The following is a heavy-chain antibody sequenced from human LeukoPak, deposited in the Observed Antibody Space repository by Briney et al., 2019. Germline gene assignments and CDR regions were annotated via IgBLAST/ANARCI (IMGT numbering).Heavy chain of an antibody. Sequence: GGSLRLSCAASGFTFSNSGMNWLRQAPGKGLEWVSPISGSGDSTYYADSVKGRFTNSSDNSKNTLYLQMNRLTDEDTAAYYCAKGAYYADWGQGTLVTVSS. CDR3: AKGAYYAD. V-gene: IGHV3-23*01. J-gene: IGHJ4*02. CDR1: GFTFSNSG. D-gene: IGHD3-3*01. CDR2: ISGSGDST.